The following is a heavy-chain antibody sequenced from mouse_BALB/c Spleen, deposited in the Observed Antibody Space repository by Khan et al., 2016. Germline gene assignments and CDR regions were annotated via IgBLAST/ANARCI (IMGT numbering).Heavy chain of an antibody. Sequence: EVQLQESGPGLVKPSQSLYLTCTVTGYSFTSGYFWNWIRQFPGHILDWMGYISYDGYNDYNPSLKHRISITRDTSNNPFFLKFNSVTTEDTATFYSARGGNDGWCAYWGQGTMVTVSA. CDR1: GYSFTSGYF. D-gene: IGHD2-2*01. CDR3: ARGGNDGWCAY. CDR2: ISYDGYN. J-gene: IGHJ3*01. V-gene: IGHV3-6*02.